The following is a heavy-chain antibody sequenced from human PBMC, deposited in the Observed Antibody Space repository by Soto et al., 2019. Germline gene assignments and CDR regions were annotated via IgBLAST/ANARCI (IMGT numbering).Heavy chain of an antibody. D-gene: IGHD6-13*01. CDR2: ISYDGSNK. Sequence: SGGSLRLSCAASGFTFSSYGMHWVRQAPGKGLEWVAVISYDGSNKYYADSVKGRFTISRDNSKNTLYLQMNSLRAEDTAVYYCAKPYSSSWYTDFDYWGQGTLVTVSS. J-gene: IGHJ4*02. V-gene: IGHV3-30*18. CDR3: AKPYSSSWYTDFDY. CDR1: GFTFSSYG.